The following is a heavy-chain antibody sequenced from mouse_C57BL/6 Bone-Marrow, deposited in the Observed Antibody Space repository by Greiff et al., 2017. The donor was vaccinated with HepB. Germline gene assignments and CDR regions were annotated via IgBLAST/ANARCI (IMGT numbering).Heavy chain of an antibody. CDR2: IDPSDSYT. CDR1: GYTFTSYW. CDR3: ARGYDKDYAMDY. J-gene: IGHJ4*01. V-gene: IGHV1-69*01. Sequence: QVQLQQPGAELVMPGASVKLSCKASGYTFTSYWMHWVKQRPGQGLEWIGEIDPSDSYTNYNQKFKGKSTLTVDKSSSTAYMQLSSLTSEDSAVYYCARGYDKDYAMDYCGQGTSVTVSS. D-gene: IGHD2-12*01.